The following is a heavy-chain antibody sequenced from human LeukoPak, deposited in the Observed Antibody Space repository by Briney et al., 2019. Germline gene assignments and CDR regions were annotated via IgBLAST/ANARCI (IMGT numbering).Heavy chain of an antibody. Sequence: GGSLRLSCAASGFTFSSYEMNWVRQAPGKGLEWVSYISSSGSTIYYADSVKGRFTISRDNAKNSLYLQMNSLRAEDTAVYYCAGPHYYGSGSYYPPPTLYWGQGTLVTVSS. D-gene: IGHD3-10*01. CDR1: GFTFSSYE. V-gene: IGHV3-48*03. J-gene: IGHJ4*02. CDR3: AGPHYYGSGSYYPPPTLY. CDR2: ISSSGSTI.